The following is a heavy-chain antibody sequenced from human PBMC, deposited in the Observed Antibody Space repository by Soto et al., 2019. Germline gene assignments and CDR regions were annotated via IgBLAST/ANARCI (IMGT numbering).Heavy chain of an antibody. Sequence: SVKVSCKASGGTFSSYAISWVRQAPGQGLEWMGGIIPIFGTANYAQKFQGRVTITADESTSTAYMELSSLRSEDTAVYYCAREVPSGDYFDYWGQGALVTVSS. CDR2: IIPIFGTA. J-gene: IGHJ4*02. D-gene: IGHD4-17*01. V-gene: IGHV1-69*13. CDR1: GGTFSSYA. CDR3: AREVPSGDYFDY.